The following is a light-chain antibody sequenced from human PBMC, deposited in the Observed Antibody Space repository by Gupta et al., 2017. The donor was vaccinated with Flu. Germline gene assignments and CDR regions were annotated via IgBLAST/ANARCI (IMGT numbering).Light chain of an antibody. CDR1: QSVTSSY. CDR2: AAS. CDR3: QQYGGSPYT. Sequence: EIVLTQSPGTLSLSPGERATLSCRASQSVTSSYLAWYQQNPGQAPRLLIYAASSRATGIPDRFSGSGSGTDFTLTISRLRPEDFAVYYCQQYGGSPYTFGQGTKLELK. J-gene: IGKJ2*01. V-gene: IGKV3-20*01.